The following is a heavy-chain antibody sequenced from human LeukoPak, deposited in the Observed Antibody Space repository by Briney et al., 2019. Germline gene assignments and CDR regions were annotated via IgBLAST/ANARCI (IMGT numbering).Heavy chain of an antibody. CDR3: ARDNRASGYSYGLHAFDI. CDR2: IYYSGST. Sequence: SETLSLTCTVSGGSISSSSYYWGWIRQPPGKELEWIGSIYYSGSTYYNPSLKSRVTISVDTSKNQFSLKLSSVTAADTAVYYCARDNRASGYSYGLHAFDIWGQGTMVTVSS. J-gene: IGHJ3*02. V-gene: IGHV4-39*07. D-gene: IGHD5-18*01. CDR1: GGSISSSSYY.